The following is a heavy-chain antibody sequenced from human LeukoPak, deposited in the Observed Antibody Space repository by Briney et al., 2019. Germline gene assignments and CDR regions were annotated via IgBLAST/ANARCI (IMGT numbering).Heavy chain of an antibody. D-gene: IGHD2-21*02. CDR2: ISGSGGST. CDR3: AKSSVVVTAIPYYFDY. CDR1: GFTFSSYA. J-gene: IGHJ4*02. Sequence: AGGSLRLSCAASGFTFSSYAMSWVRQAPGKGLEWVSAISGSGGSTYYADSVKGRFTISRDNSKNTLYLQMNSLRAEDTAVYYCAKSSVVVTAIPYYFDYWGQGTLVTVSS. V-gene: IGHV3-23*01.